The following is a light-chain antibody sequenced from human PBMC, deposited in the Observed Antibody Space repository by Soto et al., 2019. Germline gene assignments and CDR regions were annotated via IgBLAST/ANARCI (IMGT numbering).Light chain of an antibody. Sequence: QSPGTLSLTPGERATLSCRVSQTVSTNYLAWYQQKPGQAPRLLIYGASKRATGIPDRFSGSGSGTDFTLTISRLEPEDFAVYCCQQYGSSPRTFGHGTKVDIK. CDR1: QTVSTNY. CDR2: GAS. CDR3: QQYGSSPRT. J-gene: IGKJ3*01. V-gene: IGKV3-20*01.